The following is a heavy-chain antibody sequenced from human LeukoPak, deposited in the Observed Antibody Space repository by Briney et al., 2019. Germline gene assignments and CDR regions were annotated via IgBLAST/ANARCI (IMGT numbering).Heavy chain of an antibody. Sequence: PGGSLRLSCAASGFTVSSNYMTWVRQAPGEGLEWVSIIYNGGSTYYADSVKGRFTISRDNSKNTLYLQMNSLRAEDTAVYYCAHPYSSSSSDDAFDVWGHGTMVTVSS. J-gene: IGHJ3*01. CDR1: GFTVSSNY. V-gene: IGHV3-53*01. CDR2: IYNGGST. D-gene: IGHD6-6*01. CDR3: AHPYSSSSSDDAFDV.